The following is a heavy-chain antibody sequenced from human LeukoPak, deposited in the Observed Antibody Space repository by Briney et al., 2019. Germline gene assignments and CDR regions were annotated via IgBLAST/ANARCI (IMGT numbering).Heavy chain of an antibody. V-gene: IGHV1-69*01. CDR1: GGTFSSYA. CDR3: ASLFYDILAGSYYYGMDV. D-gene: IGHD3-9*01. CDR2: IIPIFGTA. J-gene: IGHJ6*04. Sequence: SVKVSCKASGGTFSSYAISWVRQAPGQGLEWMGGIIPIFGTANYAQKFQGRVTITADESTSTAYMELSSLRSEDTAVYYCASLFYDILAGSYYYGMDVWGKGTTVTVSS.